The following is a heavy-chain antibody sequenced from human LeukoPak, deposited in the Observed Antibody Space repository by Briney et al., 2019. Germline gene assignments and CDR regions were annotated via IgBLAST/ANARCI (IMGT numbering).Heavy chain of an antibody. V-gene: IGHV4-39*01. J-gene: IGHJ4*02. CDR1: GGSISTTTYY. CDR3: ARLLYDRSGYYYFDY. CDR2: IYYSGST. Sequence: SETLSPTCTVSGGSISTTTYYWGWIRQPPGKGLEWIGSIYYSGSTYDNPSLKSRVTISVDTSKNQVSLKLRSVTAADTAVYYCARLLYDRSGYYYFDYWGQGTLVTVSS. D-gene: IGHD3-22*01.